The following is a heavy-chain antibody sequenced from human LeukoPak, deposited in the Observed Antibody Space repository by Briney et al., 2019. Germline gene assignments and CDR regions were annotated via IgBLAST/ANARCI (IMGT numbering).Heavy chain of an antibody. D-gene: IGHD3-3*01. CDR3: ASHGRDFWSGSYRDY. J-gene: IGHJ4*02. CDR1: GFTFSSYS. V-gene: IGHV3-21*01. CDR2: ISSSSSYI. Sequence: AGGSLRLSCAASGFTFSSYSMNWVRQAPGKGLEWVSSISSSSSYIYYADSVKGRFTISRDNAKNSLYLQMNSLRAEDTAVYYCASHGRDFWSGSYRDYWGQGTLVTVSS.